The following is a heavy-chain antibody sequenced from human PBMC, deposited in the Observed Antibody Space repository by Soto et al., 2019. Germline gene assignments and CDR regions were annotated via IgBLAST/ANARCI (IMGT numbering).Heavy chain of an antibody. V-gene: IGHV4-39*01. CDR2: IYYSGGT. D-gene: IGHD6-13*01. CDR1: GGSISSSSYY. CDR3: AGSSSWYTSKSDY. Sequence: SETLSLTCTVSGGSISSSSYYWGWIRQPPGKGLEWIGSIYYSGGTYYNPSLKSRVTISVETSKNQFSLKLSSVTAADTAVYYCAGSSSWYTSKSDYWGQGTLVTVSS. J-gene: IGHJ4*02.